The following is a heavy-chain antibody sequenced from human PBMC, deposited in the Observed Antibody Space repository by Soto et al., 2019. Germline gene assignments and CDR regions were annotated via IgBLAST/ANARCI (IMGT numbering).Heavy chain of an antibody. V-gene: IGHV3-23*01. J-gene: IGHJ6*02. CDR3: AKSSAADYYYYGMDV. CDR1: GFTFSSYA. D-gene: IGHD6-13*01. Sequence: GGSLRLSCAASGFTFSSYAMSWVRQAPGKGLEWVSAISGSGGRTYYADSVKGRFTISRDNSKNTLYLQMNSLRAEDTAVYYCAKSSAADYYYYGMDVWGQGTTVTVSS. CDR2: ISGSGGRT.